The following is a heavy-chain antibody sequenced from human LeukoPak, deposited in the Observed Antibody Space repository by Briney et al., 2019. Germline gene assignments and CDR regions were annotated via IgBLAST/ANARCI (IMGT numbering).Heavy chain of an antibody. D-gene: IGHD2-21*02. Sequence: SETLSLTCSVSGGSISSYYWSWIRQPAGKGLEWIGRIYPSGSTNYNPSLKSRVTISGDKSKNQFSLKLSSVTAADTAVYYCARVAGDCGGDCYHYYSMDVWGKGTTVTVSS. J-gene: IGHJ6*03. CDR2: IYPSGST. CDR3: ARVAGDCGGDCYHYYSMDV. CDR1: GGSISSYY. V-gene: IGHV4-4*07.